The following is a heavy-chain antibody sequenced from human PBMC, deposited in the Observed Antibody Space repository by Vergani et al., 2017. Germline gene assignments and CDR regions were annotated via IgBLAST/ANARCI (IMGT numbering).Heavy chain of an antibody. D-gene: IGHD3-10*01. V-gene: IGHV3-7*01. Sequence: EVQLVESGGGLVQPGGSLRLSCAASGFTFSSYWMSWVRQAPGKGLEWVANIKQEGSEKYYVDSVKGRFTISRDNAKNSLYLQMNSLRAEDTAVYYCARDRITMVRGESDYWGQGTLVTVSS. CDR2: IKQEGSEK. J-gene: IGHJ4*02. CDR3: ARDRITMVRGESDY. CDR1: GFTFSSYW.